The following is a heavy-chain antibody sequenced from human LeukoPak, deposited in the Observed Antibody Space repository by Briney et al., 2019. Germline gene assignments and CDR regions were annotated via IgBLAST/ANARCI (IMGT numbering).Heavy chain of an antibody. D-gene: IGHD6-19*01. V-gene: IGHV4-39*01. CDR2: VPHSGSA. J-gene: IGHJ3*02. CDR1: GGSISSPTYS. Sequence: PSETLSLTCTVSGGSISSPTYSWAWIRQPPGKGLEWLGSVPHSGSAYYSPSLKSRVTMSGDTSKNPFSLKLDSVTEIDTAMYYCARNQAVAANRGAFDIWGQGTMVTVSS. CDR3: ARNQAVAANRGAFDI.